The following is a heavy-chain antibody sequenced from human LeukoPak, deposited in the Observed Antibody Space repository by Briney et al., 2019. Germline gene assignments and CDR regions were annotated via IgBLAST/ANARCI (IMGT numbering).Heavy chain of an antibody. Sequence: GGSLRLSCAASGFTFSTYSMNWVRQAPGRGLEWISDINYSGSNIYYADSVKGRFTVSRDNAKNSLYLQMNSLRAEDTAVYYCARPSSDWPQPRPFDYWGQGTLVTVSS. CDR3: ARPSSDWPQPRPFDY. CDR2: INYSGSNI. J-gene: IGHJ4*02. V-gene: IGHV3-48*04. CDR1: GFTFSTYS. D-gene: IGHD6-13*01.